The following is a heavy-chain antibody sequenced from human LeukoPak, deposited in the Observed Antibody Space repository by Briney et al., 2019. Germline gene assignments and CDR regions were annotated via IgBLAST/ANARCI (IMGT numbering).Heavy chain of an antibody. V-gene: IGHV4-59*08. J-gene: IGHJ5*02. CDR1: GGSISSYY. Sequence: SETLSLTCTVSGGSISSYYWSWIRQPPGKGLEWIGYIYYSGSTNYNPSLKSRVTISVDTSKNQFSLKLSSVTAADTAVYYCARHRGRRSGYCSSTSCYYSWFDPWGQGTLVTVSS. D-gene: IGHD2-2*01. CDR3: ARHRGRRSGYCSSTSCYYSWFDP. CDR2: IYYSGST.